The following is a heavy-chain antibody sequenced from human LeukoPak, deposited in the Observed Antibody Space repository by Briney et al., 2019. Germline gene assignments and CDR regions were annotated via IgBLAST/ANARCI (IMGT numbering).Heavy chain of an antibody. J-gene: IGHJ4*02. D-gene: IGHD5-18*01. CDR3: AHRGYSYSPTRMYYFDY. V-gene: IGHV1-46*01. Sequence: ASVKVSCKASGYTFTSYYMHWVRQAPGQGLEWMGIINPSGGSTSYAQKFQGRVTMTRDTSISTAYMELSRLRSDDTAVYYCAHRGYSYSPTRMYYFDYWGQGTLVTVSS. CDR2: INPSGGST. CDR1: GYTFTSYY.